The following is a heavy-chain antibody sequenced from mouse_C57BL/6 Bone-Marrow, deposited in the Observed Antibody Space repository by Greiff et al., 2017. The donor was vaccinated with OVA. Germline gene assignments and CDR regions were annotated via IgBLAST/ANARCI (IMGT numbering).Heavy chain of an antibody. J-gene: IGHJ3*01. Sequence: QVQLQQPGAELVKPGASVKMSCKASGYTFTSYWITWVKQRPGQGLEWIGEIYPRSGNTYYNEKFKGKATLTADKSSSTAYMELRSLTSEDSAVYFCARGAYWGQGTLVTVSA. V-gene: IGHV1-55*01. CDR1: GYTFTSYW. CDR2: IYPRSGNT. CDR3: ARGAY.